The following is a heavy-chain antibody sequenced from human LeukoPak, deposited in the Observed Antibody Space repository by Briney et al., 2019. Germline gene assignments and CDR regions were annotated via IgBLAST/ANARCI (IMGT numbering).Heavy chain of an antibody. D-gene: IGHD3-10*01. CDR2: VYYSGST. CDR3: ARHEGPGAGRWWFDP. J-gene: IGHJ5*02. V-gene: IGHV4-39*01. Sequence: PSETLSLTCTVSGGSISSSTYFWAWIRQPPGKGLECIGSVYYSGSTDYNSSLKSRVTISVDTSKNQFSVKLSSVTDADTAVYYCARHEGPGAGRWWFDPWGQGTLVSVSS. CDR1: GGSISSSTYF.